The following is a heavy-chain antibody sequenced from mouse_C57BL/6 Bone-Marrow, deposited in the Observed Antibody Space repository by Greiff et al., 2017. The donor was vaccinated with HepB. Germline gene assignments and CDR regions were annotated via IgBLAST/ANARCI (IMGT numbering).Heavy chain of an antibody. V-gene: IGHV5-17*02. CDR2: MNSGSSTI. Sequence: VMLVESGGGLVQPGGSRKLSCAASGFTFSSFGMHWVRQAPEKGLEWVAYMNSGSSTIYYADTVKGRFTVSRDNPKNILFLQMTSLRSEDTAMYYCTRFYDYDNAMDYWGQGTSVTVSS. CDR3: TRFYDYDNAMDY. J-gene: IGHJ4*01. D-gene: IGHD2-4*01. CDR1: GFTFSSFG.